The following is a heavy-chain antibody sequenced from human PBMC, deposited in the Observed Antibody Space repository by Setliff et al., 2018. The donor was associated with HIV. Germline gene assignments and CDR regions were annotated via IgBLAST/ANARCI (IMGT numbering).Heavy chain of an antibody. D-gene: IGHD3-10*01. CDR3: TRRGADSYYPRPLDV. CDR2: IFYSGST. Sequence: PSETLSLTCTVSGGSVSTGNYYWNWIRLPPGKGLEWIGYIFYSGSTNYNPSLKSRVTISVDTSKNQFSLRLNSVTAADTAIYYCTRRGADSYYPRPLDVWGKGTTVTV. V-gene: IGHV4-61*01. J-gene: IGHJ6*03. CDR1: GGSVSTGNYY.